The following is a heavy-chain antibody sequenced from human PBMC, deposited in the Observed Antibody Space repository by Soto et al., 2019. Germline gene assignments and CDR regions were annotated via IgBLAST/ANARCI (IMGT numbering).Heavy chain of an antibody. V-gene: IGHV3-15*07. J-gene: IGHJ4*02. CDR1: GFTFSSAC. D-gene: IGHD3-22*01. CDR3: VTELAFDSSGFRY. CDR2: VKRIADGGTT. Sequence: PGGSLRLSCAASGFTFSSACMHWVRQAPGKGLEWVGRVKRIADGGTTDYAAPVKGRFTISRDDSKNTLYLQMNSLKTEDTAVYYCVTELAFDSSGFRYWGQGTLVTVSS.